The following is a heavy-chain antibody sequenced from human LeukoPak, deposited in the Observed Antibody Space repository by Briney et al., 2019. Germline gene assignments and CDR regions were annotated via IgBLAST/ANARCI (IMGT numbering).Heavy chain of an antibody. CDR3: VRSYYYEQYYFDY. CDR2: INTNTGNP. Sequence: GASVKVSCKASGYTFTSYAMNWVRQAPGQGLEWMGWINTNTGNPTYAQGFTVRFVFSLDTSVSTAYLQISSLTAEDTAVHFCVRSYYYEQYYFDYWGQGTLVTVSS. J-gene: IGHJ4*02. CDR1: GYTFTSYA. D-gene: IGHD3-22*01. V-gene: IGHV7-4-1*02.